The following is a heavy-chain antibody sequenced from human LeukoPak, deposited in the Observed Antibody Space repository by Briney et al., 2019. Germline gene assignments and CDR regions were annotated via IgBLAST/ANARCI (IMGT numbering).Heavy chain of an antibody. Sequence: GGSLRLSCAASGFTFSSYGMHWVRQAPGKGLEWVAVISFDGSNKYYADSVKGRFTISRDNSKNTLYLQMNSLRAEDTAVYYCAKETSGYLSIWFDCWGQRTLVTVSS. CDR3: AKETSGYLSIWFDC. D-gene: IGHD3-3*01. CDR2: ISFDGSNK. J-gene: IGHJ5*01. CDR1: GFTFSSYG. V-gene: IGHV3-30*18.